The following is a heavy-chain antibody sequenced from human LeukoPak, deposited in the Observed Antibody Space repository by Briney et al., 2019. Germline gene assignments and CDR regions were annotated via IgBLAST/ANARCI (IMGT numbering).Heavy chain of an antibody. CDR1: GFTFSSYG. CDR2: IRYDGSNK. CDR3: ARATKGSGSSYYYYYYGMDV. V-gene: IGHV3-30*02. J-gene: IGHJ6*02. Sequence: PGGSLRLSCAASGFTFSSYGMHWVRQAPGKGLEWVAFIRYDGSNKYYADSVKGRFTISRDNSKNTLYLQMNSLRAEDTAVYYCARATKGSGSSYYYYYYGMDVWGQGTTVTVSS. D-gene: IGHD3-10*01.